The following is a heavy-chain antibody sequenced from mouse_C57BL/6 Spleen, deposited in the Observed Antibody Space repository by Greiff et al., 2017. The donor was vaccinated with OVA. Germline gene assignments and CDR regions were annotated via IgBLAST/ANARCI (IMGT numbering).Heavy chain of an antibody. CDR1: GYTFTDYY. Sequence: VQLQQSGPELVKPGASVKISCKASGYTFTDYYMNWVKQSHGKSLEWIGDINPNNGGTSYNQKFKGKATLTVDKSSSTAYMELRSLTSEDSAVYYCARSGGDGYYGVAYWGQGPLFTVSA. CDR2: INPNNGGT. CDR3: ARSGGDGYYGVAY. V-gene: IGHV1-26*01. D-gene: IGHD2-3*01. J-gene: IGHJ3*01.